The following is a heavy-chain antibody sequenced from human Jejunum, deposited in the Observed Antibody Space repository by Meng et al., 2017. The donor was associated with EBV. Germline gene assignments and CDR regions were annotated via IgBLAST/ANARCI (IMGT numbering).Heavy chain of an antibody. D-gene: IGHD6-13*01. J-gene: IGHJ4*02. CDR2: IGDSASHV. V-gene: IGHV3-11*01. CDR3: ARIKTGYSSSWVDF. CDR1: GFTFSDYY. Sequence: GQLVGSGGGLVKPGGSLRFSCAASGFTFSDYYMSWVRQAPGKGLEWASYIGDSASHVYYADSVKGRFTISRDNAKNSLYLQMISMRAEDTAVYHCARIKTGYSSSWVDFWGQGTLVTVSS.